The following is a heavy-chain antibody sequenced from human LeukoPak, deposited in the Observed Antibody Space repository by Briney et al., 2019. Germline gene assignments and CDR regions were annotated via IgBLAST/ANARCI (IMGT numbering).Heavy chain of an antibody. CDR3: ARDQRSLGY. CDR1: GNTFTSYY. J-gene: IGHJ4*02. Sequence: ASVKVSCKASGNTFTSYYIHWVRLAPGQGLEWMGIINPSGDSTNYAQKLQGRVTLTRDTSTSTVYMELSSLRSDDTAVYYCARDQRSLGYWGQGTLVTVSS. CDR2: INPSGDST. V-gene: IGHV1-46*01.